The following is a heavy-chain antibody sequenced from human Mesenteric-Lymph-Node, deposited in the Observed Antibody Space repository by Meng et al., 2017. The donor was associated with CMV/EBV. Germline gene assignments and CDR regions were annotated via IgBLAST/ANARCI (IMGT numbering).Heavy chain of an antibody. CDR2: LNPRGGST. CDR1: GYTFTNYY. Sequence: ASVKVSCKASGYTFTNYYIHWVRQAPGQGLEWMGILNPRGGSTTYAQKFQGRVTMTRDTSTSTLYMELSSLRFEDTALYYCARDLAGPRGQFDYWGEGTLVTVSS. V-gene: IGHV1-46*01. CDR3: ARDLAGPRGQFDY. D-gene: IGHD6-19*01. J-gene: IGHJ4*02.